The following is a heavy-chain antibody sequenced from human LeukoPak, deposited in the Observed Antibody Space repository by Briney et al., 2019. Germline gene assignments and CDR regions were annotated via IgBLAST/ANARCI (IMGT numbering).Heavy chain of an antibody. CDR1: GGSISSSSYY. V-gene: IGHV4-39*01. J-gene: IGHJ6*02. Sequence: SETLSLTCTVSGGSISSSSYYWGWIRQPPGKGLEWIWSIYYSGSTYYNPSLKSRVTISVDTSKNQFSLKLSSVTAADTAVYYCARTYYDFWSGYAAHYYYGMDVWGQGTTVTVSS. D-gene: IGHD3-3*01. CDR3: ARTYYDFWSGYAAHYYYGMDV. CDR2: IYYSGST.